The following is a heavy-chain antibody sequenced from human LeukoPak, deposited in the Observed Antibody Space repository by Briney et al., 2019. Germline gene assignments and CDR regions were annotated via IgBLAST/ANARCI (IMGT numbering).Heavy chain of an antibody. J-gene: IGHJ4*02. D-gene: IGHD2-2*01. Sequence: ASVKVSCKVSGYTLTELSMHWVRQAPGKGLEWMGGFDPEDGETIYAQKFQGRVTMTEDTSTDTAYMELSSLRSEDTAVYYCATGRYCSSTSCTDYWGQGTLVTVSS. CDR3: ATGRYCSSTSCTDY. CDR2: FDPEDGET. CDR1: GYTLTELS. V-gene: IGHV1-24*01.